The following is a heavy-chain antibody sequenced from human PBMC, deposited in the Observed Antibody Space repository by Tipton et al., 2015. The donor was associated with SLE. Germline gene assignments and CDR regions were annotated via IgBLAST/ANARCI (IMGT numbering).Heavy chain of an antibody. V-gene: IGHV4-59*11. CDR2: IYYSGST. Sequence: LRLSCTVSGGSISSHYWSWIRQPPGKGLEWIGYIYYSGSTNYNPSLKSRVTISVDTSKNQFSLKLSSVTAADTAVYYCARGWDGSGSYYGYWGQGTLVTVSS. D-gene: IGHD3-10*01. J-gene: IGHJ4*02. CDR3: ARGWDGSGSYYGY. CDR1: GGSISSHY.